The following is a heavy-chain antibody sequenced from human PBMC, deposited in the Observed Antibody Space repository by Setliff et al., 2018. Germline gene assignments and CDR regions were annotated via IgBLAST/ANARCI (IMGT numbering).Heavy chain of an antibody. CDR3: ARADYSSALHYFDY. Sequence: VASVKVSCKASGYPFTNYGLTWVRQAPGQGLEWMGWISGHNGHTKYAQNVQGRVTVTTETSTSTAFMELTSLTSDDTAVYYCARADYSSALHYFDYWGLGTLVTVSS. CDR1: GYPFTNYG. D-gene: IGHD2-2*01. CDR2: ISGHNGHT. J-gene: IGHJ4*02. V-gene: IGHV1-18*01.